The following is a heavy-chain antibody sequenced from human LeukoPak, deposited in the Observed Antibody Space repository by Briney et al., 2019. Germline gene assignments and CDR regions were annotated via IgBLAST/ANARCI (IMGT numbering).Heavy chain of an antibody. CDR3: AKDYSGTYFRGADY. V-gene: IGHV3-30-3*01. CDR1: GFTFSSYA. D-gene: IGHD1-26*01. Sequence: GGSLRLSCAASGFTFSSYAMHWVRQAPGKGLEWVAVISYAGSNKFYADSVQGRFTISRDNSKNTLYLQMHSLRAEDTAVYYCAKDYSGTYFRGADYGGQGTLVTVSS. J-gene: IGHJ4*02. CDR2: ISYAGSNK.